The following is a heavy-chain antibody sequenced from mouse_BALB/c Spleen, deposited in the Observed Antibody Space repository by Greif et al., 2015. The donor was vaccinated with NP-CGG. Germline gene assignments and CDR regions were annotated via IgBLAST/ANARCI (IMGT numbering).Heavy chain of an antibody. Sequence: EVHLVESGGGLVQPGGSLKLSCAASGFTFSSYGMSWVRQTPDKRLELVATINSNGGSTYYPDSVKGRFTISRDNAKNTLYLQMSSLKSEDTAMYYCARDRVLRYWYFDVWGAGTTVTVSS. CDR2: INSNGGST. CDR3: ARDRVLRYWYFDV. V-gene: IGHV5-6-3*01. CDR1: GFTFSSYG. J-gene: IGHJ1*01. D-gene: IGHD1-1*01.